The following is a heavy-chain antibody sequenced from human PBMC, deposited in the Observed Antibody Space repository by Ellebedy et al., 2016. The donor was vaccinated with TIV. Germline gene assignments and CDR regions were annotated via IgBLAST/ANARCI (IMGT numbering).Heavy chain of an antibody. J-gene: IGHJ5*02. Sequence: MPSETLSLTCTVSGGSISSYYWSWIRQLPGKGLEWIGYIHYSGNTNYNPSLKSRVTISVDTSKKQFSLKVNSVTAADAAVYYCARDRANNWFDPWGQGTLVTVSS. D-gene: IGHD3-10*01. V-gene: IGHV4-59*01. CDR3: ARDRANNWFDP. CDR2: IHYSGNT. CDR1: GGSISSYY.